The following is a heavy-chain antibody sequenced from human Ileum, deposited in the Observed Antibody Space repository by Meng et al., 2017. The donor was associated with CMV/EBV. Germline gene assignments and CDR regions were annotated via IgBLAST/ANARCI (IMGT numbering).Heavy chain of an antibody. J-gene: IGHJ4*02. V-gene: IGHV3-74*01. CDR2: VRSDGGGI. CDR1: GFNFNNHW. D-gene: IGHD2-21*02. Sequence: GESPKTPCGAPGFNFNNHWMLWVRQAPGKGPMWVLRVRSDGGGITYQDPVKGRFTIARDNAKNTLYLQMNSLRVDDTAVYYCGRTRWGLDDYWGQGTVVTVSS. CDR3: GRTRWGLDDY.